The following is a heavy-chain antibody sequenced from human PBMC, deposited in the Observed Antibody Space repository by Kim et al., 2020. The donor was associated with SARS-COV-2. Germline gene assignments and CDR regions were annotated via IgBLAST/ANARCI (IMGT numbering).Heavy chain of an antibody. V-gene: IGHV3-73*01. Sequence: GGSLRLSCAASGFIFSGSAMHWVRQASGKGLEWVGRIRSKANSYATAYAASVKGRFTISRDASKTTTYLQMNSLKTEDTAVYYCTRVHGTKLACWDAFDIWGQGTMVTVSS. CDR3: TRVHGTKLACWDAFDI. J-gene: IGHJ3*02. CDR2: IRSKANSYAT. CDR1: GFIFSGSA. D-gene: IGHD1-1*01.